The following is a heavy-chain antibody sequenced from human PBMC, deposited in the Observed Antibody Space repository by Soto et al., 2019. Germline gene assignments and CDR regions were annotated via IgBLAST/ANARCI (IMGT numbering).Heavy chain of an antibody. V-gene: IGHV4-39*01. CDR3: ATSNWFDP. J-gene: IGHJ5*02. Sequence: QLQLQESGPGLVKPSETLSLTCTVSGGSISSRGYYWGWIRQPPGKGLEWIGTIYYSGSTYYNPPLKSRVTISVDTSQNQFSLKLSSVTAADTAVYYCATSNWFDPWGQGTLVTVSS. CDR1: GGSISSRGYY. CDR2: IYYSGST.